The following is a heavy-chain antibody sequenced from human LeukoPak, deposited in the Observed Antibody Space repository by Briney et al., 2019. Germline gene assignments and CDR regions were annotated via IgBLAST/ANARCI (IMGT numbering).Heavy chain of an antibody. D-gene: IGHD6-6*01. CDR1: GFTFSSYA. CDR2: ISGSGGST. CDR3: AKDRVPLAARPLHFDY. Sequence: GGSLRLSCAASGFTFSSYAMSWVRQAPGKGLEWVSAISGSGGSTYYADSVKGRFTISRDNSENTLYLQMNSLRAEDTAVYYCAKDRVPLAARPLHFDYWGQGTLVTVSS. J-gene: IGHJ4*02. V-gene: IGHV3-23*01.